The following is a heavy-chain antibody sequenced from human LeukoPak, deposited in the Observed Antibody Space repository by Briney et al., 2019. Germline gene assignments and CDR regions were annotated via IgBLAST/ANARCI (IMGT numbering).Heavy chain of an antibody. CDR1: AGSISSYY. CDR2: IFYSGST. V-gene: IGHV4-59*01. J-gene: IGHJ4*02. CDR3: ARETNDSGYDSSSGSYFDY. Sequence: SETLSLTCSVSAGSISSYYWGWIRQPPGKGREWVGYIFYSGSTNYNHAHKSRVTISVDTSKNQFSLKLSSVTAADTAVYYCARETNDSGYDSSSGSYFDYWGQGTLVTVSS. D-gene: IGHD5-12*01.